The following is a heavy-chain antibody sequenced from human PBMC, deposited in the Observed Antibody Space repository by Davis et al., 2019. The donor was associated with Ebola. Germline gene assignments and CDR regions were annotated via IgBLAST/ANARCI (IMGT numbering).Heavy chain of an antibody. CDR3: ARGGYGPNYDAFDI. Sequence: GGSLRLSCAASGFTFSSYGMHWVRQAPGKGLEWVAVIWYDGSNKYYADSVKGRFTISRDNSKNTLYLQMNSLRAEDTAVYYCARGGYGPNYDAFDIWGQGTMVTVSS. CDR1: GFTFSSYG. D-gene: IGHD1-7*01. CDR2: IWYDGSNK. J-gene: IGHJ3*02. V-gene: IGHV3-33*01.